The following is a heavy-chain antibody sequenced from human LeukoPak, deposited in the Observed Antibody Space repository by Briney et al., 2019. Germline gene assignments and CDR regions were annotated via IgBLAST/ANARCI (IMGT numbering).Heavy chain of an antibody. CDR1: GYTFTSYD. CDR2: MNPNSGNT. J-gene: IGHJ4*02. Sequence: ASVKVSCKASGYTFTSYDINWVRQATGQGLEWMGWMNPNSGNTGYAQKFQGRVTMTRNTSISTAYMGLSSLRSEDTAVYYCARGLGYDFWSGYHPVLDWGQGTLVTVSS. V-gene: IGHV1-8*01. CDR3: ARGLGYDFWSGYHPVLD. D-gene: IGHD3-3*01.